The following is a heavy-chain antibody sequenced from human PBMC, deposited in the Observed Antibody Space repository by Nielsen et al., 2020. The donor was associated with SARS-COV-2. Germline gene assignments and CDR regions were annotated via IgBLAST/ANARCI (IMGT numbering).Heavy chain of an antibody. V-gene: IGHV3-9*01. J-gene: IGHJ6*02. CDR1: GFTFDDYV. CDR2: ISWNSGSI. CDR3: AKDQIGMDV. Sequence: SLKISCAASGFTFDDYVMHWVRQAPGKGLEWVSGISWNSGSIGYADSVKGRFTISRDNAKNSLYLQMNSLRAEDTALYYCAKDQIGMDVWGQGTTVTVSS.